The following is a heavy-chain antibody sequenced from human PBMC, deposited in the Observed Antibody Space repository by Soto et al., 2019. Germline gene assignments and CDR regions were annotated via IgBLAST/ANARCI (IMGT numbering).Heavy chain of an antibody. CDR1: GGTFSSYT. CDR3: AIDSSGYYPGSPDY. CDR2: IIPILGIA. J-gene: IGHJ4*02. Sequence: QVQLVQSGAEVKKPGSSVKVSCKASGGTFSSYTISWVRQAPGQGLEWMGRIIPILGIANYAQKFQGRVTLTAAKSTSTAYMELSSLRSEDTAVYYCAIDSSGYYPGSPDYWGQGTLVTVSS. V-gene: IGHV1-69*08. D-gene: IGHD3-22*01.